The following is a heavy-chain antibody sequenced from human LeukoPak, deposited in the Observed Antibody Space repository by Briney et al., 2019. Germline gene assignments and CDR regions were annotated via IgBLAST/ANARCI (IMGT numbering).Heavy chain of an antibody. CDR2: ISYDGSNK. CDR1: GFTFSSYG. J-gene: IGHJ4*02. V-gene: IGHV3-30*18. D-gene: IGHD6-19*01. CDR3: AKDGSSGNAPFDY. Sequence: PARSLRLSCAASGFTFSSYGMHWVRQAPGKGLEWVAVISYDGSNKYYADSVKGRFTISRDNSKNTLYLQMNSLRAEDTAVYYCAKDGSSGNAPFDYWGQGTLVTVSS.